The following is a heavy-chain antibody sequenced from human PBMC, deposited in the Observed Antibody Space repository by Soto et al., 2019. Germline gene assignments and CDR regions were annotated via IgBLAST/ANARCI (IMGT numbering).Heavy chain of an antibody. CDR2: IIPIFGTA. D-gene: IGHD1-1*01. CDR1: GGTFSSYA. J-gene: IGHJ3*02. Sequence: RDSVKVSCKASGGTFSSYAISWVRQAPGQGLEWMGGIIPIFGTANYAQKFQGSVTITADESTSTAYMELSSLRSEDTAVYYCAILGQTGPRIAFDICGQGTMV. V-gene: IGHV1-69*13. CDR3: AILGQTGPRIAFDI.